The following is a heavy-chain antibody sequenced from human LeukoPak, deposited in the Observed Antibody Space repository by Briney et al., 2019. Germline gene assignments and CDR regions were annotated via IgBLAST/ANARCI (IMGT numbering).Heavy chain of an antibody. CDR3: HRWTTVTTFDN. Sequence: GGSLSFSCTASDFTFGDYAGTWVRQGQGKGREWVVSFTGRHYGGTTEYAASVRGRFTISIDDSKTIAYLHMNRLTIEDTATYYCHRWTTVTTFDNWGQGTLVIVSS. CDR1: DFTFGDYA. D-gene: IGHD4-17*01. CDR2: FTGRHYGGTT. V-gene: IGHV3-49*04. J-gene: IGHJ4*02.